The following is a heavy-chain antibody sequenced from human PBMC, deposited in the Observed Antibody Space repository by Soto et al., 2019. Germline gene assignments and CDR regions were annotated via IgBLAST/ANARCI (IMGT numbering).Heavy chain of an antibody. Sequence: SLRLSCAASGFTFDAFSMHWVRQAPGKGLEWVSGISWNSGSIGYADSVKGRFTISRDNAKNSLYLQMNSLRAEDTALYYCAKDLAGTDHWGQGTLVTVSS. D-gene: IGHD6-19*01. V-gene: IGHV3-9*01. CDR1: GFTFDAFS. J-gene: IGHJ4*02. CDR2: ISWNSGSI. CDR3: AKDLAGTDH.